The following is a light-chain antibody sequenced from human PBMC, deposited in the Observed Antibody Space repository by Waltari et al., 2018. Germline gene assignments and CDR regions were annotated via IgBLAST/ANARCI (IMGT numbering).Light chain of an antibody. CDR2: WAS. J-gene: IGKJ4*01. V-gene: IGKV4-1*01. Sequence: DIVMTQSPDSLAVSLGERATINCKSSQTIFYGSNNKNYLAWYQQKPRQPPRLLLYWASTRESGVPDRFSGSGSGTDFTLTISILQAEDVAVYYCQQYYDTPLSFGGGTKVEIK. CDR1: QTIFYGSNNKNY. CDR3: QQYYDTPLS.